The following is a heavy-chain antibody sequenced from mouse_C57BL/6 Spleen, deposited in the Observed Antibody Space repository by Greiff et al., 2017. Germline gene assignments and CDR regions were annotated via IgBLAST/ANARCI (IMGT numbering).Heavy chain of an antibody. Sequence: EVHLVESGGDLVKPGGSLKLSCAASGFTFSSYGMSWVRQTPDKRLEWVATISSGGSYTYYPDSVKGRFTISRDNAKNTLYLQMSSLKSEDTAMYYCARQYYYGSSFDYWGQGTTLTVSS. D-gene: IGHD1-1*01. V-gene: IGHV5-6*01. CDR3: ARQYYYGSSFDY. J-gene: IGHJ2*01. CDR2: ISSGGSYT. CDR1: GFTFSSYG.